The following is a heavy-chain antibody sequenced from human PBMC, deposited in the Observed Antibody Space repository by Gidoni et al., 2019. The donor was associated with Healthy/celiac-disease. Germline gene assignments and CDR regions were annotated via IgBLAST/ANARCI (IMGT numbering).Heavy chain of an antibody. J-gene: IGHJ4*02. D-gene: IGHD3-9*01. Sequence: QVQLQESGPGLVKPSETLSLPCTVSGYSISSGYYWGWIRQPPGKGLEWMGSIYHSGSTYYNPSLKSRVTISVDTSKNQFSLKLSSVTAADTAVYYCARAYFNTKLRYLDWYFDYWGQGTLVTVSS. V-gene: IGHV4-38-2*02. CDR3: ARAYFNTKLRYLDWYFDY. CDR2: IYHSGST. CDR1: GYSISSGYY.